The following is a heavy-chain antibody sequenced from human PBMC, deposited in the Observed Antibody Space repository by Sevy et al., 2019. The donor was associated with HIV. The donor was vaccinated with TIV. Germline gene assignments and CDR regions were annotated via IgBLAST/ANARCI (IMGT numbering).Heavy chain of an antibody. J-gene: IGHJ4*02. CDR3: ARGSPPPTLDY. Sequence: ASVKVSCKASGYTFTSYAMHWVRQAPGQRHEWMGWINAGNGNPKYSQKFQGRVTITRDTSASTAYMELSSLRSEDTAVYYCARGSPPPTLDYWGQGTLVTVSS. CDR1: GYTFTSYA. CDR2: INAGNGNP. V-gene: IGHV1-3*01.